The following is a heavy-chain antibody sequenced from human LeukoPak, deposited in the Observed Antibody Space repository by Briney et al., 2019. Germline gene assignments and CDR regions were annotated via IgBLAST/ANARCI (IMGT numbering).Heavy chain of an antibody. CDR3: ARGNYYYGMDV. CDR1: QFTFSSYS. J-gene: IGHJ6*02. V-gene: IGHV3-21*01. Sequence: GGSLRLSCAASQFTFSSYSMNWVRQAPGKGLEWVSSISSSSSYIYYADSVKGRLTISRDNAKNSLYLQMNSLRAEDTAVYYCARGNYYYGMDVWGQGTTVTVSS. CDR2: ISSSSSYI.